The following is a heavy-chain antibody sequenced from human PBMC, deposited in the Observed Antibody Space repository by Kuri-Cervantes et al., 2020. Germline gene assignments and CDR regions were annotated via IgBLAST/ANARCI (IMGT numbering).Heavy chain of an antibody. CDR2: IQYDGNKN. CDR1: ELSVSSKN. CDR3: ARDPVRGGDYDH. Sequence: GESLKISCVGSELSVSSKNMRWVRQAPGKGLEWVGFIQYDGNKNYYTDSVKDRFTISRDNAQNSLYLQMNSLRVEDTAVYYCARDPVRGGDYDHWGQGTLVTVSS. J-gene: IGHJ4*02. D-gene: IGHD3-10*01. V-gene: IGHV3-30*02.